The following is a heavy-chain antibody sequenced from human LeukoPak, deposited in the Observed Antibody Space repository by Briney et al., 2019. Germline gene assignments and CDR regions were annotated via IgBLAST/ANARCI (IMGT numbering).Heavy chain of an antibody. V-gene: IGHV3-23*01. Sequence: GALRLSCAASRFSFSTYAMTWVRQAPGKGLEWVSTITDSGASTYYADSVKGRFTISRDNSKNTLYLQMKSLRAEDTAVYYCAREELELRYGMDVWGQGTTVTVSS. CDR3: AREELELRYGMDV. J-gene: IGHJ6*02. D-gene: IGHD1-7*01. CDR2: ITDSGAST. CDR1: RFSFSTYA.